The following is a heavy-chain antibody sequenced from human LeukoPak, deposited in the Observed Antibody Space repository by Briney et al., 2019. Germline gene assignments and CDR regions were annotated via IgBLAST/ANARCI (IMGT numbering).Heavy chain of an antibody. Sequence: GGSLRLSCAASGFTFSSYSMNWVRQAPGKGLEWVSYISSSSSTIYYADSVKGRFTISRDNSKNTLCLQMNSLRAEDTAVYYCARVGAAAGTHFDYWGQGTLVTVSS. CDR1: GFTFSSYS. CDR2: ISSSSSTI. CDR3: ARVGAAAGTHFDY. V-gene: IGHV3-48*01. D-gene: IGHD6-13*01. J-gene: IGHJ4*02.